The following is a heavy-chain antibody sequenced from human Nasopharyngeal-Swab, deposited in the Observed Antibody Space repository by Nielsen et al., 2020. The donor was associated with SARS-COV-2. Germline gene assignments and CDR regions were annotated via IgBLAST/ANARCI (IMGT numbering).Heavy chain of an antibody. Sequence: GGSLRLSCVASGFSFSSYEMNWVRQAPGKGLEWLSSISSSGSTRNYADSVKGRFIISRDNAKNSMYLQMNSLRAEDTAVYYCARHSSNAIFGVVIPYGMDVWGQGTTLTVSS. CDR3: ARHSSNAIFGVVIPYGMDV. J-gene: IGHJ6*02. CDR1: GFSFSSYE. CDR2: ISSSGSTR. D-gene: IGHD3-3*01. V-gene: IGHV3-48*03.